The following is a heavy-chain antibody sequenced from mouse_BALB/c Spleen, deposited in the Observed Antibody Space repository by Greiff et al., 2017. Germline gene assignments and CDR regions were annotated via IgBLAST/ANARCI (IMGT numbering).Heavy chain of an antibody. CDR2: FHPYNDDT. J-gene: IGHJ4*01. V-gene: IGHV1-47*01. CDR3: ARGRYDLYYAMDY. CDR1: GYTFTTYP. Sequence: QVQLKQSGAELVKPGASVKMSCKAFGYTFTTYPIEWMKQNHGKSLEWIGNFHPYNDDTKYNEKFKGKAKLTVEKSSSTVYLELSRLTSDDSAVYYCARGRYDLYYAMDYWGQGTSVTVSS. D-gene: IGHD2-14*01.